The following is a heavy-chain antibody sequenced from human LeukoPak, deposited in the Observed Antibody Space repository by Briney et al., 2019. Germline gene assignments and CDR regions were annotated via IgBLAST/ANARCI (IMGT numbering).Heavy chain of an antibody. V-gene: IGHV4-30-2*01. D-gene: IGHD6-25*01. Sequence: SQTLSLTCAVSGGSISSGGYSWSWIRQPPGRGLEWIGYIYHSGSTYYNPSLKSRVTISVDRSKDQFSLKLSSVTAADTAVYYCARDAGSFDYWGQGTLVTVSS. CDR2: IYHSGST. CDR3: ARDAGSFDY. CDR1: GGSISSGGYS. J-gene: IGHJ4*02.